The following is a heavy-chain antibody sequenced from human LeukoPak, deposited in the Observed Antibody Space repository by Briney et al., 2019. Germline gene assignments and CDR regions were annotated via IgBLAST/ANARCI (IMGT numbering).Heavy chain of an antibody. Sequence: PSETLSLTCTVSGGSISSYYWSWIRQPAGKGLEWIGSIYHSGSTYYNPSLKSRVTISVDTSKNQFSLKLSSVTAADTAVYYCARLGRAIRYFDWLLYLDYWGQGTLVTVSS. CDR2: IYHSGST. CDR1: GGSISSYY. J-gene: IGHJ4*02. D-gene: IGHD3-9*01. CDR3: ARLGRAIRYFDWLLYLDY. V-gene: IGHV4-59*08.